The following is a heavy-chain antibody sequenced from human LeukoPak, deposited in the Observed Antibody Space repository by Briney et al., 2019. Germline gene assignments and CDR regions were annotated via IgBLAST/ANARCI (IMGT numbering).Heavy chain of an antibody. CDR1: GGSISSYY. CDR3: ARVGFYYGGYSDAFDI. Sequence: SETLSLTCTVSGGSISSYYWSWIRRPAGKGLEWIGRIYTSGSTNYNPSLKSRVTMSVDTSKNQFSLKLSSVTAADTAVYYCARVGFYYGGYSDAFDIWGQGTMVTVSS. V-gene: IGHV4-4*07. J-gene: IGHJ3*02. D-gene: IGHD4-23*01. CDR2: IYTSGST.